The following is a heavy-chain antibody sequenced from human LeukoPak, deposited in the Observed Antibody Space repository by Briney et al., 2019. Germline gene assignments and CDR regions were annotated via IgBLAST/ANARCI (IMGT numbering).Heavy chain of an antibody. V-gene: IGHV1-18*01. CDR1: GYTFTNFG. CDR2: ITPYNGKT. J-gene: IGHJ4*02. CDR3: ARVRDTYADY. Sequence: ASVKFSCKASGYTFTNFGSSWLRQARGHGLAWMGWITPYNGKTYYPQKFQGRVTLTTDTSTSTAYMELRSLRSDDTAVYYCARVRDTYADYWGQGTLVTVSS. D-gene: IGHD5-18*01.